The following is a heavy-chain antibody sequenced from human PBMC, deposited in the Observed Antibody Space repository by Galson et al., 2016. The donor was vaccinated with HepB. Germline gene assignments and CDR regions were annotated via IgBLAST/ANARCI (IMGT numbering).Heavy chain of an antibody. J-gene: IGHJ4*02. CDR3: ARDEKRASYYFDS. CDR1: GDSVSSNTAA. Sequence: CAISGDSVSSNTAAWDWIRQSPSRGLEWLGRTYYRSRWYNDYAESVKGRITVTPDTSKNQFSLHLNSVTPEDTAVYYCARDEKRASYYFDSWGQGTLVTVAS. V-gene: IGHV6-1*01. D-gene: IGHD6-25*01. CDR2: TYYRSRWYN.